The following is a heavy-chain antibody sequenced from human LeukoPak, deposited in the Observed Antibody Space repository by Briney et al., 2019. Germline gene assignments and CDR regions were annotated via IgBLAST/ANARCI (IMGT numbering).Heavy chain of an antibody. CDR3: ARGALDAATPFDS. CDR1: GFTFSSDW. D-gene: IGHD2-15*01. V-gene: IGHV3-7*01. Sequence: PGGSLRLSCAASGFTFSSDWMIWVRQPPGKGLEWVANIKPDEGEKYYVDSVKGRFTISRDNAKNSLYLQMNSLRAEDTAVYYCARGALDAATPFDSWGQGTLVTVSS. J-gene: IGHJ5*01. CDR2: IKPDEGEK.